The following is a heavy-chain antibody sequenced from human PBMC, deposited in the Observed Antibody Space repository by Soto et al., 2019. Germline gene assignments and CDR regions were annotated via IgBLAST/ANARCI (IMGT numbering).Heavy chain of an antibody. V-gene: IGHV3-23*01. CDR2: ISGSGGST. CDR1: GFTFSSYA. Sequence: GGSLRLSCAASGFTFSSYAMSWVRQAPGKGLEWVSAISGSGGSTYYADSVKGRFTISRDNSKNTLYLQMNSLRAEDTAVYYCAKPYYYDSSVYYFLASSDPDYYYYGMDVWGQGPTVTVSS. D-gene: IGHD3-22*01. CDR3: AKPYYYDSSVYYFLASSDPDYYYYGMDV. J-gene: IGHJ6*02.